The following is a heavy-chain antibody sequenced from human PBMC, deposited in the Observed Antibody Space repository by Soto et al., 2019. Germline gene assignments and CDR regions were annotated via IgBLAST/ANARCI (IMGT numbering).Heavy chain of an antibody. CDR1: GGSISSSNW. J-gene: IGHJ4*02. V-gene: IGHV4-4*02. CDR2: ISHSGST. Sequence: SETLSLTCAVSGGSISSSNWWGWVRQPPGKGLEWIGEISHSGSTTYNPSLKSRVTKSVDKSKNHVSLKLSSVTAADTAVYYCARRLYLTGFIDYFDYWGQGTQVTVSS. CDR3: ARRLYLTGFIDYFDY. D-gene: IGHD3-9*01.